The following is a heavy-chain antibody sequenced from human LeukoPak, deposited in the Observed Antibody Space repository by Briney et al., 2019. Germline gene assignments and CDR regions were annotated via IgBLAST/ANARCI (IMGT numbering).Heavy chain of an antibody. CDR1: GLTFSSSA. CDR3: ASGLVIASLDFDY. D-gene: IGHD2-15*01. V-gene: IGHV3-64*04. Sequence: PGGSLRLSCSASGLTFSSSAMHWVRQAPGEGLEYLSAITSDGARTYYADSVKGRFTISRDNSKNTLYLQMNSLRVEDTAVYYCASGLVIASLDFDYWGQGTLVTVSS. CDR2: ITSDGART. J-gene: IGHJ4*02.